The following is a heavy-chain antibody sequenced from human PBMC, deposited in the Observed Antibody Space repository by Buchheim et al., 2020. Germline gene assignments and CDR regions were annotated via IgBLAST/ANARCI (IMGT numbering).Heavy chain of an antibody. CDR3: AKDQNIAVSENYYYAMDV. J-gene: IGHJ6*02. CDR1: GFTFSSYA. Sequence: EVQVLESGGGLVEPGESLSLSCAGSGFTFSSYAMSWIRQAPGKGLEWVSVISGSGGSTYYADSVKGRFTISRDNSKNTLYLQMNSLRAEDTAVYYCAKDQNIAVSENYYYAMDVWGQGTT. D-gene: IGHD6-19*01. CDR2: ISGSGGST. V-gene: IGHV3-23*01.